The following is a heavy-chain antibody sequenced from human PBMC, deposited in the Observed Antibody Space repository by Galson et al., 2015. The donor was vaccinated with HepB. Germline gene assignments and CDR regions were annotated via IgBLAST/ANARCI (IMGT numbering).Heavy chain of an antibody. CDR1: GFTFTSYS. D-gene: IGHD3-22*01. V-gene: IGHV3-21*01. Sequence: SLRLSCAASGFTFTSYSMNWVRQAPGKGLEWVSFISTTSTYIYYADSVTGRFTISRDNAKSSLYLQMNSLRAEDTAVYYCVRAFHDTSGHYWVNLDYWGQGALVTGSS. CDR2: ISTTSTYI. J-gene: IGHJ4*02. CDR3: VRAFHDTSGHYWVNLDY.